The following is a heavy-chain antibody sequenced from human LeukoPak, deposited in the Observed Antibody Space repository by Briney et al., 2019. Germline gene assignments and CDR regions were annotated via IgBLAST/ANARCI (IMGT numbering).Heavy chain of an antibody. CDR2: IKQDGSEE. D-gene: IGHD3-10*01. J-gene: IGHJ4*02. V-gene: IGHV3-7*04. CDR3: ARSGSGTYYRPFDY. CDR1: GFTFSSYY. Sequence: PGGSLRLSCAASGFTFSSYYMSWVRQAPGKGLEWVANIKQDGSEEYYVDSLKGRFTISRDNAKNSLYLQMNSLRAEDTAVYYCARSGSGTYYRPFDYWGQGALVTVPS.